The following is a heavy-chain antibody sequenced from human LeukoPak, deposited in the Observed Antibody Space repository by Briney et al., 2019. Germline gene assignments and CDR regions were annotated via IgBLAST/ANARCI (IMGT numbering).Heavy chain of an antibody. Sequence: GGSLRLSCAASGFTFSSYSMNWVRQAPGKGLEWVSSISSSSSYIHYADSVKGRLTISGDNAKNSLYLQMNSLRAEDTAVYYCARTIAPPQRQPRPFDYWGQGTLVTVSS. J-gene: IGHJ4*02. CDR3: ARTIAPPQRQPRPFDY. CDR2: ISSSSSYI. CDR1: GFTFSSYS. D-gene: IGHD6-13*01. V-gene: IGHV3-21*01.